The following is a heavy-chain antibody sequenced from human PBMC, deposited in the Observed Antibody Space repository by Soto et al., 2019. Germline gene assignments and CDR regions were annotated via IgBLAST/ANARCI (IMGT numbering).Heavy chain of an antibody. CDR2: INAGNGNT. Sequence: ASVKVSCKASGYTFTSYAMHWVRQAPGQRLEWMGWINAGNGNTKYSQKFQGRVTITRDTSASTAYMELSSLRPEDTAVYYCARVLTPVITYYDFWSGYRLSPYYGMDVWGQGTTVTVSS. CDR3: ARVLTPVITYYDFWSGYRLSPYYGMDV. J-gene: IGHJ6*02. V-gene: IGHV1-3*01. CDR1: GYTFTSYA. D-gene: IGHD3-3*01.